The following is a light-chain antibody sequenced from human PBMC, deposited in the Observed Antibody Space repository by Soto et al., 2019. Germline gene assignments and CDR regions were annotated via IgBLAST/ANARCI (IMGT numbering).Light chain of an antibody. V-gene: IGKV3-20*01. CDR2: AAS. CDR3: QQYGSSPRT. Sequence: EIVLTQSPGTLSLSPGERATLSCRARQSVSSNYLAWYQQKPGQATRLLLYAASSRITGIPDRFSGSGSGTDFTLTISRLEPEDFAVYHCQQYGSSPRTFGQGTRVELK. J-gene: IGKJ1*01. CDR1: QSVSSNY.